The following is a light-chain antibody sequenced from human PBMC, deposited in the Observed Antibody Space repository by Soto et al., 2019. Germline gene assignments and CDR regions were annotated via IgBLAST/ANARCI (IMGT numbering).Light chain of an antibody. Sequence: QSALTQPASVSGSPGQSITISCTGTSSDVGGYNYVSWYQQHPGKAPKLIIYEVSNRPSGVSNRFSGTKSGNTASLTISGLQAEAEDDYYCSSYPSSRTYVFGPGTTLTVL. CDR2: EVS. V-gene: IGLV2-14*01. J-gene: IGLJ1*01. CDR1: SSDVGGYNY. CDR3: SSYPSSRTYV.